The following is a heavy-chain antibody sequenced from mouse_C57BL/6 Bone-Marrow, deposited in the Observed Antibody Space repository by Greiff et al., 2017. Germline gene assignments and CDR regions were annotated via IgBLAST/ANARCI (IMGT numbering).Heavy chain of an antibody. Sequence: QVQLQQPGAELVKPGASVKLSCKASGYTFTSYWMHWVKQRPGRGLEWIGRIDPNSGGTKYNEKFKSKATLTVDKPSSTAYMQLSSLTSEDSAVYYCAFITTVVVTRWYFDVWGTGTTVTVSS. V-gene: IGHV1-72*01. CDR2: IDPNSGGT. CDR3: AFITTVVVTRWYFDV. CDR1: GYTFTSYW. D-gene: IGHD1-1*01. J-gene: IGHJ1*03.